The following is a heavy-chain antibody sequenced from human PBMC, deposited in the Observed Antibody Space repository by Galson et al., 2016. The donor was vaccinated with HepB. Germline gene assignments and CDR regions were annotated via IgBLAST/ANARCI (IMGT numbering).Heavy chain of an antibody. CDR1: GFTFSSYW. CDR3: AEGNGILLPY. J-gene: IGHJ4*02. V-gene: IGHV3-7*01. CDR2: IKYDGSEE. D-gene: IGHD2-8*01. Sequence: SLRLSCAASGFTFSSYWMTWVRQAPGKGLEWVANIKYDGSEEYYADFVKGRFAISRDNAQKSLYLQINSLRSDDTAVFYCAEGNGILLPYWGQGTLVTVSS.